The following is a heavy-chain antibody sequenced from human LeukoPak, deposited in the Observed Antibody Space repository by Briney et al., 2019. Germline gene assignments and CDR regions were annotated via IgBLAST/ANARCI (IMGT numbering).Heavy chain of an antibody. J-gene: IGHJ4*02. Sequence: SETLSLTCTVSGGPISRGDYYWSSIRQPPGKGLEWIGYIYYSGSTYYNPSLKSRVTISVDTSKNQFSLKLSSVTAADTAVYYFASLYSSGWYDFDYSGQGTLVTVSS. CDR1: GGPISRGDYY. CDR2: IYYSGST. CDR3: ASLYSSGWYDFDY. D-gene: IGHD6-19*01. V-gene: IGHV4-30-4*01.